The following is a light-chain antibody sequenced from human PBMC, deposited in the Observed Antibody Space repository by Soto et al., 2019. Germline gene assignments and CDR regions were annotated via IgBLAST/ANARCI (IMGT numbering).Light chain of an antibody. CDR2: GAS. Sequence: ETVMTQSPATLSVSPWERATLSCRASQSVSSNLACYQHKPVQAPRLLIYGASTRATGIPARFSGSGSGTEFTLTISSLQSEDFAVYYCQQYNNWPLTFGQGTKV. V-gene: IGKV3-15*01. J-gene: IGKJ1*01. CDR1: QSVSSN. CDR3: QQYNNWPLT.